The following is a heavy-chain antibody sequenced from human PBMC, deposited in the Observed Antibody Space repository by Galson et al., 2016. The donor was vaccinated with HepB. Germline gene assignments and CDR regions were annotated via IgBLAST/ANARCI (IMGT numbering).Heavy chain of an antibody. CDR3: AKGTTGFHSSFGGVTYGMAV. V-gene: IGHV1-18*04. CDR1: GYPFMSYA. CDR2: IAAYNGDT. J-gene: IGHJ6*02. D-gene: IGHD3-3*01. Sequence: SVKVSCKASGYPFMSYAITWVRQSRGKGLEWVGWIAAYNGDTEYAQKLRDRVTLTTDTSTNTAHMELRSLTSDDTAVYYCAKGTTGFHSSFGGVTYGMAVWGQGTTVTVSS.